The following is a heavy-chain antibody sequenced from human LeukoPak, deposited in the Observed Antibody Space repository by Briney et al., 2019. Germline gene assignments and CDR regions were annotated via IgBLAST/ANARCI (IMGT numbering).Heavy chain of an antibody. D-gene: IGHD6-13*01. V-gene: IGHV3-30*04. CDR3: AREIYSSSWSDRYGMDV. CDR2: ISHDGSYK. CDR1: GFTFSNYA. J-gene: IGHJ6*02. Sequence: PGRSLRLSCAASGFTFSNYAMHWVRQAPGKGLEWVAVISHDGSYKYYADSVKGRFTISRDNSKNTLYVQMNSLRAEDTAVYYCAREIYSSSWSDRYGMDVWGQGTTVTVSS.